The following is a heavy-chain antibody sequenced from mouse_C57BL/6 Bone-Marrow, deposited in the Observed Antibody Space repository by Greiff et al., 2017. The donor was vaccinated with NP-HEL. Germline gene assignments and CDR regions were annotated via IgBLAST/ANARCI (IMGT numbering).Heavy chain of an antibody. CDR1: GFTFSDYY. V-gene: IGHV5-12*01. Sequence: EVMLVESGGGLVQPGGSLKLSCAASGFTFSDYYMYWVRQTPEKRLEWVAYISNGGGSTYYPDTVKGRFTISRDNAKNTLYLQMSRLKSEDTAMYYCARHGHYYGSREFAYWGQGTLVTVSA. J-gene: IGHJ3*01. CDR2: ISNGGGST. CDR3: ARHGHYYGSREFAY. D-gene: IGHD1-1*01.